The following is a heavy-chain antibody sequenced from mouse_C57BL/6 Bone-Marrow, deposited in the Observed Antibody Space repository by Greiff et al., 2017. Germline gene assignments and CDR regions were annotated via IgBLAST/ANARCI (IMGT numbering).Heavy chain of an antibody. CDR2: IDPEIGDT. CDR3: SSFDGNYFDF. Sequence: EVQLQQSGAELVRPGASVKLSCTASGFNIKDYYIHWVKQRPEQGLEWIGWIDPEIGDTEYASKFQGKATITSDTSSNTAYLHLSSLTTEDTAVYDCSSFDGNYFDFWGQGTPLPVAS. D-gene: IGHD2-3*01. CDR1: GFNIKDYY. J-gene: IGHJ2*01. V-gene: IGHV14-4*01.